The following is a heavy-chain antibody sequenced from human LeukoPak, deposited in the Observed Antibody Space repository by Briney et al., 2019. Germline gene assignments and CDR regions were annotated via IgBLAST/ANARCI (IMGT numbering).Heavy chain of an antibody. CDR2: IYYSGST. CDR1: GGSFSGYY. V-gene: IGHV4-59*08. J-gene: IGHJ3*02. D-gene: IGHD4-17*01. CDR3: ARLPDYGDYGNDAFDI. Sequence: SETLSLTCAVYGGSFSGYYWSWIRQPPGKGLEWIGYIYYSGSTNYNPSPKSRVTISVDTSKNQFSLKLSSVTAADTAVYYCARLPDYGDYGNDAFDIWGQGTMVTVSS.